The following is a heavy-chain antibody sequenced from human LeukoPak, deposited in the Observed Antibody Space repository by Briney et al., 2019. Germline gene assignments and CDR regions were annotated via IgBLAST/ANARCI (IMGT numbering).Heavy chain of an antibody. D-gene: IGHD3-9*01. CDR2: IYYSGST. CDR3: TRGNYDILTGYYLHFDS. J-gene: IGHJ4*02. Sequence: SETLSLTCTVSGGSTSSSSYYWGWIRQPPGKGQEWIGSIYYSGSTYYNPSLKSRVTISVDTSKNQFSLKLSSVTAADAAVYYCTRGNYDILTGYYLHFDSWGQGTLVTVSS. CDR1: GGSTSSSSYY. V-gene: IGHV4-39*01.